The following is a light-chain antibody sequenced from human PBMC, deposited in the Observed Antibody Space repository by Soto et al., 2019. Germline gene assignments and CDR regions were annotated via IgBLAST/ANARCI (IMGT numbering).Light chain of an antibody. CDR3: QQYGSSTSIT. CDR2: DAS. CDR1: QSVSSSY. V-gene: IGKV3-20*01. J-gene: IGKJ5*01. Sequence: EIVLTQSPGTLSLSPGERATLSCRASQSVSSSYLAWYQKKPGQAPRLLIYDASSRATGIPDRFSGSGSGTDFTLTISRLEPEDFAVYYCQQYGSSTSITFGQGTRLEIK.